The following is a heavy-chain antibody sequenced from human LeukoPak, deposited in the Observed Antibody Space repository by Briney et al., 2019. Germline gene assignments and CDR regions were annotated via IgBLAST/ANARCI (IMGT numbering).Heavy chain of an antibody. CDR2: MNPNSGNT. CDR1: GGTFSSYA. CDR3: ARAHNWFDP. V-gene: IGHV1-8*02. J-gene: IGHJ5*02. Sequence: ASVKVSCKASGGTFSSYAINWVRQATGQGLEWMGWMNPNSGNTGYAQKFQGRVTMTRNTSISTAYMELSSLRSEDTAVYYCARAHNWFDPWGQGTLVTVSS.